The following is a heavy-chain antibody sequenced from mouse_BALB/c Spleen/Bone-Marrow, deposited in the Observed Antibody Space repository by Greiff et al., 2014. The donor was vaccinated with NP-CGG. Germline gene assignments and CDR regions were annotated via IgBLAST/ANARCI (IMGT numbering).Heavy chain of an antibody. J-gene: IGHJ4*01. V-gene: IGHV5-17*02. Sequence: EVMLVESGGGLVQPGGSRKLSCAASGFTFSSFGMHWVRQAPEKGLEWVAYISSGSSTIYYADTVKGRFTISRDNPKNTLFLQMTSLRSEDTAMYYCARSLLRLSYAMDYWDQGTSVTVSS. CDR2: ISSGSSTI. D-gene: IGHD1-2*01. CDR1: GFTFSSFG. CDR3: ARSLLRLSYAMDY.